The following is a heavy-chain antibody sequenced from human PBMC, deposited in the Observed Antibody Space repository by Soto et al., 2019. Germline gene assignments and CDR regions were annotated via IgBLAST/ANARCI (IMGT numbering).Heavy chain of an antibody. CDR3: TTGMTTVTAGFDY. Sequence: EVQLVESGGGLVQPGRSHRLSCAASGFTFSNAWMSWVRQAPGKGLEWVGRIKRNTDGGTTDYAAPVQGRFTISRDDSKNTLYLQMDSLKIEDTAVYYCTTGMTTVTAGFDYWGQGTLVTVSS. CDR2: IKRNTDGGTT. CDR1: GFTFSNAW. J-gene: IGHJ4*02. V-gene: IGHV3-15*01. D-gene: IGHD4-17*01.